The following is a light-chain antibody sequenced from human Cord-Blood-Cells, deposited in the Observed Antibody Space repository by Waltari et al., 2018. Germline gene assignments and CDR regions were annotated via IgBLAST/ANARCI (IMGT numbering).Light chain of an antibody. Sequence: DRVTITCRASQSISSYLNWYQQKPGKAPKLLIYAASSLQSGVPSRFSGSVSGTDFTLTISSLQPEDFATYYCQQSYSTPRTFGQGTKVEIK. CDR1: QSISSY. V-gene: IGKV1-39*01. J-gene: IGKJ1*01. CDR3: QQSYSTPRT. CDR2: AAS.